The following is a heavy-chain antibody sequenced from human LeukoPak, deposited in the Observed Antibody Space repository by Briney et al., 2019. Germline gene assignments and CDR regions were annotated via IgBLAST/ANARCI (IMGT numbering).Heavy chain of an antibody. Sequence: PGGSLRLSCAASGFTFSSYSMNWVRQAPGKGLEWVSYISSSSSTIYYADSVKGRFTISRDNAKNSLYLQMNSLRAEDTAVYYCARDSYYYDSSGYYDQFSGFFTSDYWGQGTLVTVSS. D-gene: IGHD3-22*01. CDR2: ISSSSSTI. J-gene: IGHJ4*02. V-gene: IGHV3-48*01. CDR1: GFTFSSYS. CDR3: ARDSYYYDSSGYYDQFSGFFTSDY.